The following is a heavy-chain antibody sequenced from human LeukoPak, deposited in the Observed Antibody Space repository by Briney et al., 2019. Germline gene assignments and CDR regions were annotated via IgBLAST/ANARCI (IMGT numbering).Heavy chain of an antibody. CDR3: ARDDDYDDHNTFDM. Sequence: GGSLRLSCAASGFTVSSNYMSWVRQAPGKGLEWVAVIWSHGNTKKYADSVTGRFTISRDNSKNTLYLEMNTLRAEETAVYYCARDDDYDDHNTFDMWGHGTMVTVSS. CDR2: IWSHGNTK. V-gene: IGHV3-33*08. D-gene: IGHD4-17*01. CDR1: GFTVSSNY. J-gene: IGHJ3*02.